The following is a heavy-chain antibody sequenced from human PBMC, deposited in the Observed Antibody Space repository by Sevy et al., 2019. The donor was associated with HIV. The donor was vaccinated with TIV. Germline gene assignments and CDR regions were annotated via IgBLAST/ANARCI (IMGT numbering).Heavy chain of an antibody. V-gene: IGHV3-7*01. CDR3: AINSDYGMDA. Sequence: GGSLRLSCVVSGFTFRNYWMSWVRQAPGKGLEWVANINQNGTEIYSMDSVKGRFTFSRDNTKNSVYLQMNSLRAEDTTIYYCAINSDYGMDAWGQGTTVTVSS. J-gene: IGHJ6*02. CDR1: GFTFRNYW. D-gene: IGHD4-4*01. CDR2: INQNGTEI.